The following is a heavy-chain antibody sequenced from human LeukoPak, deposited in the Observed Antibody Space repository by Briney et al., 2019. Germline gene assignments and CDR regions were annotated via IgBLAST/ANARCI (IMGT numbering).Heavy chain of an antibody. CDR1: GGSISTYY. CDR2: IDYSGST. Sequence: ASETLSLTCIVSGGSISTYYWSWIRQPPGKGLEWIGYIDYSGSTNYNATLRSRATLSIDTSKNQISLKLRSLTAADTAVYYCARHQGVLGSHPNWYDRWGQGTLVTVSS. D-gene: IGHD3-10*01. V-gene: IGHV4-59*08. J-gene: IGHJ5*02. CDR3: ARHQGVLGSHPNWYDR.